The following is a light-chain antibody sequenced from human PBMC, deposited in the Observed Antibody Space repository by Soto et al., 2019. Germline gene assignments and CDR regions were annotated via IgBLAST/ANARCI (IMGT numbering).Light chain of an antibody. CDR2: DAS. CDR3: QQYDSYWS. V-gene: IGKV1-5*01. Sequence: DIQMTQSPSTLSGSVGDRVTITCRASQTISSWLAWYQQKPGKAPKLLIYDASSLASGAPSRFSGTRSGTEFTLAISSLQPDDFATYYRQQYDSYWSFGQGTKVDNK. CDR1: QTISSW. J-gene: IGKJ1*01.